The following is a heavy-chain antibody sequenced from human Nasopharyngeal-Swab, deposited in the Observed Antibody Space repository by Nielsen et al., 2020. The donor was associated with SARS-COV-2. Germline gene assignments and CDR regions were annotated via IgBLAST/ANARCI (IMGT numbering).Heavy chain of an antibody. V-gene: IGHV3-30*03. CDR2: VSSDGSNA. CDR1: GFRFSNYG. Sequence: GSLKISCAASGFRFSNYGMQWVRQAPGKGLEWVGVVSSDGSNAWYADSLKGRFALSRDNSKNTVDLQMNSLRAEDTAVYYCAAGRWYRGGNDAFDIWGQGTMVTVSS. D-gene: IGHD4-23*01. CDR3: AAGRWYRGGNDAFDI. J-gene: IGHJ3*02.